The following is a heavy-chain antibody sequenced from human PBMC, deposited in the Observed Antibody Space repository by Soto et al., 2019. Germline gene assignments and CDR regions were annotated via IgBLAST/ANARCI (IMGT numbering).Heavy chain of an antibody. CDR1: RFTFSSYA. CDR2: IWYDGSKN. D-gene: IGHD5-12*01. CDR3: ARDQIATTGPFDY. V-gene: IGHV3-33*01. J-gene: IGHJ4*02. Sequence: GGSLRLSCAASRFTFSSYAMHWVRQAPGKGLEWVAVIWYDGSKNYYADSVKGRFTISRDNSKNTLYLQMDSLRAEDTAVYYCARDQIATTGPFDYWGQGTQVTVSS.